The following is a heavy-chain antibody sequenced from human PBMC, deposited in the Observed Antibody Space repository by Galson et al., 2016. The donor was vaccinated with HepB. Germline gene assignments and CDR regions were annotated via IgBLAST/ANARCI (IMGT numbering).Heavy chain of an antibody. CDR2: INTNTGNP. J-gene: IGHJ4*02. Sequence: SVKVSCKASGYTFTSYGMNWVRQAPGQGLEWMGWINTNTGNPTYAQGFTGRFVFSLDTSVSTAYLQISSLKAEDTAVYYCAREGDYYDSSGYSVYFDYWGQGTLVTVSS. V-gene: IGHV7-4-1*02. D-gene: IGHD3-22*01. CDR1: GYTFTSYG. CDR3: AREGDYYDSSGYSVYFDY.